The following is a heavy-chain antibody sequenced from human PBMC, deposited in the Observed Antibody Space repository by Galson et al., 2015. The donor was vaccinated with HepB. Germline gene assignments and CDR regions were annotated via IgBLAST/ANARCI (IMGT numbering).Heavy chain of an antibody. V-gene: IGHV4-39*01. J-gene: IGHJ1*01. D-gene: IGHD4-17*01. Sequence: QVQLQESGPGLAKPSETLSLTCTVPGGSISSSSYYWGWIRQPPGKGLEWIGSIYYSGSTYYNPSLKSRVTISVDTSKNQFSLKLSSVTAADTAVYYCARHRVYGDYAPFQHWGQGTLVTVSS. CDR2: IYYSGST. CDR3: ARHRVYGDYAPFQH. CDR1: GGSISSSSYY.